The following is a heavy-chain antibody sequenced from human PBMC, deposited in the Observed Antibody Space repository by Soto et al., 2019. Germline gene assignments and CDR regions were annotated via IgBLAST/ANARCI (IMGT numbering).Heavy chain of an antibody. CDR1: GGSFGNFI. J-gene: IGHJ6*02. CDR2: IVPMLGTP. Sequence: QVQLVQSGAEVKEPGSSVRVSCKASGGSFGNFIMNWVRQTPGQGLEWMGGIVPMLGTPTYAEKFKGRVTIPLTGSTGTTYMHLTSMRAEDTAIYYCARHGTYTSSSSHYSGMDVRGQGPTVTVSS. V-gene: IGHV1-69*16. D-gene: IGHD2-2*02. CDR3: ARHGTYTSSSSHYSGMDV.